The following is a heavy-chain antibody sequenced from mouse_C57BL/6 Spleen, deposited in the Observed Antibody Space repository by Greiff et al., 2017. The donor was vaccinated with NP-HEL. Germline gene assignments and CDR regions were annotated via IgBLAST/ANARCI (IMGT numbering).Heavy chain of an antibody. D-gene: IGHD6-5*01. CDR1: GFTFSDYY. Sequence: EVKLVESEGGLVQPGSSMKLSCTASGFTFSDYYMAWVRQVPEKGLEWVANINYDGRSTYYLDSLKSRFIISRDNAKNILYLQMSSLKSEDTATYYCAREDLDYGYAMDYWGQGTSVTVSS. J-gene: IGHJ4*01. V-gene: IGHV5-16*01. CDR2: INYDGRST. CDR3: AREDLDYGYAMDY.